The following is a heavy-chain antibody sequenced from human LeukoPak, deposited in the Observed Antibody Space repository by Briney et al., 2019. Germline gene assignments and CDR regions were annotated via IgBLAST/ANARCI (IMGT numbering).Heavy chain of an antibody. D-gene: IGHD3-22*01. V-gene: IGHV4-34*01. CDR2: INHSGST. CDR3: ARNYYDSSGYQNWFDP. CDR1: GGSFSGYY. Sequence: KPSETLSLTCAVYGGSFSGYYWSWIRQPPGKGLEWIGEINHSGSTNYNPSLKSRVTISVDTSKNQFSLKLSSVTAADTAVYYCARNYYDSSGYQNWFDPWGQGTLSPSPQ. J-gene: IGHJ5*02.